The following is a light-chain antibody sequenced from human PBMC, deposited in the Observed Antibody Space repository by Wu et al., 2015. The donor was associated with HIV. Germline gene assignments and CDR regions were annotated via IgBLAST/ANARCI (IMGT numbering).Light chain of an antibody. Sequence: DIQMTQSPSTLSASVGDRVTITCRASQSIGNWLAWYQQKPGKAPKILIYRASSLESGVPARFSGSGYGTEFTLTISSLQPDDFATYFCQQYNTYLPAFGGGTKVEI. J-gene: IGKJ4*01. CDR3: QQYNTYLPA. CDR1: QSIGNW. CDR2: RAS. V-gene: IGKV1-5*03.